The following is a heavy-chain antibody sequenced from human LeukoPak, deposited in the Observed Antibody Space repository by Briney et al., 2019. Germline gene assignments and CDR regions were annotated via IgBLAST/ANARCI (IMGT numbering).Heavy chain of an antibody. CDR1: GFTFSHYS. J-gene: IGHJ4*02. V-gene: IGHV3-48*01. CDR3: ARARITMVRGVMEVDY. Sequence: GGSLRLSCAASGFTFSHYSMNWVHQAPGKGLEWVSYISSSSSTIYYADSVKGRFTISRDNAKNSLYLQMDSLRAEDTAVYYCARARITMVRGVMEVDYLGQGALVTVSS. D-gene: IGHD3-10*01. CDR2: ISSSSSTI.